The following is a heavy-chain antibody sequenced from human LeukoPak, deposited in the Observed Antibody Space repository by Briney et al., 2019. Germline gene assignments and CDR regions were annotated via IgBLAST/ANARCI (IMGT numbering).Heavy chain of an antibody. Sequence: SETLSLTCAVYGGSFSGYYWSWIRQPPGKGLEWIGEINHSGSTNYNPSLKSRVTISVDTSKNQFSLKLISVTAADTAVYYCAREVGATNFYYYYYMDVWGKGTTVTVSS. V-gene: IGHV4-34*01. CDR1: GGSFSGYY. D-gene: IGHD1-26*01. CDR3: AREVGATNFYYYYYMDV. J-gene: IGHJ6*03. CDR2: INHSGST.